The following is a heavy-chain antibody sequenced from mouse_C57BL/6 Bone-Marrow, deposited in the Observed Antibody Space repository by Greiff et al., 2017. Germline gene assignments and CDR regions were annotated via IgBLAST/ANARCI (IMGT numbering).Heavy chain of an antibody. Sequence: EVQVVESGGDLVKPGGSLKLSCAASGFTFSSYGMSWVRQTPDKRLEWVATISSGGSYTYYPDSVKGRFTISRDNAKNTLYLQMSSLKSEDTAMYYCARHVELRGWFAYWGQGTLVTVSA. D-gene: IGHD1-3*01. V-gene: IGHV5-6*01. J-gene: IGHJ3*01. CDR3: ARHVELRGWFAY. CDR2: ISSGGSYT. CDR1: GFTFSSYG.